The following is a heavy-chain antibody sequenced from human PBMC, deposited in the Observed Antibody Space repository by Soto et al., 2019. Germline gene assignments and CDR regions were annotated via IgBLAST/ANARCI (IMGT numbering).Heavy chain of an antibody. CDR3: ARGCRPTDDFWSGYGYGMDV. Sequence: SETLSLTCAVYGGSFSGYYWSWIRQPPGKGLEWIGEINHSGSTNYNPSLKSRVTISVDTSKNQFSLKLSSVTAADTAVYYCARGCRPTDDFWSGYGYGMDVWGQGTTVTVS. CDR2: INHSGST. D-gene: IGHD3-3*01. J-gene: IGHJ6*02. CDR1: GGSFSGYY. V-gene: IGHV4-34*01.